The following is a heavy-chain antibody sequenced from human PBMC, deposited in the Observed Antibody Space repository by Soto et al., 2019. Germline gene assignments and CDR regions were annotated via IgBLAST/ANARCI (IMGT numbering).Heavy chain of an antibody. CDR2: IYPDESDT. CDR3: VRIGFSGGGYHSYYDYGMDI. CDR1: GYSFTKSW. J-gene: IGHJ6*02. D-gene: IGHD5-12*01. Sequence: PGPSQQISEEGSGYSFTKSWSCWVRQMNGKGLEWMAIIYPDESDTRYSPSIQGQVTISADKSISTAYLQWSSLKASDTAMYYCVRIGFSGGGYHSYYDYGMDIWGQGTTVNVS. V-gene: IGHV5-51*01.